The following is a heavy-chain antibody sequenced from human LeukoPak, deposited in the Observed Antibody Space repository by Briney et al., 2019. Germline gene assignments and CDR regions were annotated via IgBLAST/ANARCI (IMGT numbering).Heavy chain of an antibody. CDR1: GLTFSSNG. CDR3: ARETNVDY. Sequence: GRSLRLSCAASGLTFSSNGMHWVRQAPGKGLEWVAVISYDGNDKDHADSVKGRFTISRDNSKNTLYLQMNSLRAEDTAVYYCARETNVDYWGQGTLVTVSS. J-gene: IGHJ4*02. CDR2: ISYDGNDK. D-gene: IGHD1-14*01. V-gene: IGHV3-30*03.